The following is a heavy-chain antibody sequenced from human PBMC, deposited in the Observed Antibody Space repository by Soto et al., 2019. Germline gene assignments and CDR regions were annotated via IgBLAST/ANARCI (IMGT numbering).Heavy chain of an antibody. V-gene: IGHV3-11*05. D-gene: IGHD4-17*01. CDR1: GFTFSDYY. Sequence: GGSLRLSCAASGFTFSDYYMSWIRQAPGKGLEWVSYISSSSSYTNYNPSLKSRVTMSVDTSKNQFSLNLRSVTAADTAVYYCAREGYSDTYSYYQTLDVWGQGTTVTVSS. CDR2: ISSSSSYT. J-gene: IGHJ6*02. CDR3: AREGYSDTYSYYQTLDV.